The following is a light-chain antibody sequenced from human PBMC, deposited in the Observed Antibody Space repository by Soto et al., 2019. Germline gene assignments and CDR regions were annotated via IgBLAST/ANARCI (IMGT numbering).Light chain of an antibody. J-gene: IGKJ1*01. CDR1: QSVTKNF. Sequence: ENVLTQSPGTLSLSPGEGATLSCRASQSVTKNFLAWYQQKPGQAPRLLIYGASRRATGIPDRFSGSGSGTDFTLTISRLEPEDFAVYYCQQYGSSGTFGQGTKVDIK. CDR2: GAS. V-gene: IGKV3-20*01. CDR3: QQYGSSGT.